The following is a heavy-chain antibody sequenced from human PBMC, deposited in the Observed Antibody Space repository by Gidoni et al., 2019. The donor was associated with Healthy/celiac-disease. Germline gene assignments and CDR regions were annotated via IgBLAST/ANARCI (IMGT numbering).Heavy chain of an antibody. J-gene: IGHJ4*02. V-gene: IGHV3-7*03. CDR1: GFPFSRYW. D-gene: IGHD3-10*01. Sequence: EVQLVESGGGFVQPGGSLLLSFAAPGFPFSRYWMSWVRQAPGKGLEWVANIKQDGSEKYYVDYVRGRFTISRDNAKNSLYLQMDSLRVEDTAVYYCARALGYGMIRGVMGSWGQGTLVTVSS. CDR2: IKQDGSEK. CDR3: ARALGYGMIRGVMGS.